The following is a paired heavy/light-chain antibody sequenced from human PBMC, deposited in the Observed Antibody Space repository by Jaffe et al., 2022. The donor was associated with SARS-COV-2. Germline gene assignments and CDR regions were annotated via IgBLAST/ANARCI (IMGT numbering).Light chain of an antibody. CDR1: QSLLHSNGYNY. CDR3: MQALQTAYT. CDR2: LGS. Sequence: DIVMTQSPLSLPVTPGEPASISCRSSQSLLHSNGYNYLDWYLQKPGQSPQLLIYLGSNRASGVPDRFSGSGSGTDFTLKISRVEAEDVGVYYCMQALQTAYTFGQGTKLEIK. J-gene: IGKJ2*01. V-gene: IGKV2-28*01.
Heavy chain of an antibody. CDR3: ARDDRGAYCSGGSCYSGGWFDP. CDR2: IYYSGST. Sequence: QVQLQESGPGLVKPSETLSLTCTVSGGSISSYYWSWIRQPPGKGLEWIGYIYYSGSTNYNPSLKSRVTISVDTSKNQFSLKLSSVTAADTAVYYCARDDRGAYCSGGSCYSGGWFDPWGQGTLVTVSS. CDR1: GGSISSYY. D-gene: IGHD2-15*01. V-gene: IGHV4-59*01. J-gene: IGHJ5*02.